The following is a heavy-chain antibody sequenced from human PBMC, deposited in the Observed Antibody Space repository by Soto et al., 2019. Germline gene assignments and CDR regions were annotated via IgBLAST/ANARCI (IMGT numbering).Heavy chain of an antibody. J-gene: IGHJ6*03. CDR1: GGSISSGGYY. D-gene: IGHD3-10*01. CDR2: IYYSGST. V-gene: IGHV4-31*03. CDR3: AREGYGSGSYYKGVDYYYYMDV. Sequence: QVQLQESGPGLVKPSQTLSLTCTVSGGSISSGGYYWSWIRQHPGKGLEWIGYIYYSGSTYYNPSLKSRVTISVDTSKNQFCLKLSSVTAADTAVYYCAREGYGSGSYYKGVDYYYYMDVWGKGTTVTVSS.